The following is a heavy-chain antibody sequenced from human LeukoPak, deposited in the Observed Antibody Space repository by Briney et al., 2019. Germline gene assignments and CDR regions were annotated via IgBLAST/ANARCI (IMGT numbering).Heavy chain of an antibody. J-gene: IGHJ5*02. Sequence: GGSLRLSCTASGFTFGDYAMSWVRQAPGKGLEWVGFIRSKAYGGTIEYAASVKGRFTISRDDSKSIAYLQMNSLKTEDTAVYYCTRDTMVRGVILNWFDPWGQGTLVTVSS. CDR3: TRDTMVRGVILNWFDP. V-gene: IGHV3-49*04. CDR2: IRSKAYGGTI. D-gene: IGHD3-10*01. CDR1: GFTFGDYA.